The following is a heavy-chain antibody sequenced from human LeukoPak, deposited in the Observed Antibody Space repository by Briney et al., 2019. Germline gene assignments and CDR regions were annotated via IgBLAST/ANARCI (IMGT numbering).Heavy chain of an antibody. CDR1: GFTFSTYS. CDR3: AREDPYIVALPADGRYFDC. J-gene: IGHJ4*02. Sequence: PGRSLRLSCAASGFTFSTYSMHWVRQAPGKGLEWVAVISGDGIIKWTADSVKGRFTISRDNSKNALYLQMNSLRAEDTAVYYCAREDPYIVALPADGRYFDCWGQGTLVAVSS. V-gene: IGHV3-30-3*01. D-gene: IGHD2-2*01. CDR2: ISGDGIIK.